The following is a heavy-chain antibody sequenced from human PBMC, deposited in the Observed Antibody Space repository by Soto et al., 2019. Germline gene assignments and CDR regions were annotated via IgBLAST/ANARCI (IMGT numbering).Heavy chain of an antibody. D-gene: IGHD2-15*01. Sequence: QVQLQQWGAGLLKPSETLSLTCAVYGGSFSGYYWSWIRQPPGKGLEWIGEINHSGSTNYNPSLKSRVTISVDTSKNQFSLKLSSVTAADTAVYYCARGSPGYCSGGSCYSYHIRHWGQGTLVTVSS. CDR2: INHSGST. CDR1: GGSFSGYY. CDR3: ARGSPGYCSGGSCYSYHIRH. J-gene: IGHJ1*01. V-gene: IGHV4-34*01.